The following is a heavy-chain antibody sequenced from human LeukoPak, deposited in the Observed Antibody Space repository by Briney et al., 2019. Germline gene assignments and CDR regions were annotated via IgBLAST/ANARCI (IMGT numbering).Heavy chain of an antibody. J-gene: IGHJ5*02. Sequence: GGSLRLSCAASGFTFISYGMHWVRQAPGKGLEWVAFIRYDGSNKYYADSVKGRFTISRDNSKNTLNLQMKSLRAEDTAVYYCARERKSWGQGTLVTVSS. CDR2: IRYDGSNK. CDR3: ARERKS. V-gene: IGHV3-30*02. CDR1: GFTFISYG.